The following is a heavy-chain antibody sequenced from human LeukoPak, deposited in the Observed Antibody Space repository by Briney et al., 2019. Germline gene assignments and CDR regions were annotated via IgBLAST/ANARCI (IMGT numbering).Heavy chain of an antibody. D-gene: IGHD6-13*01. J-gene: IGHJ4*02. CDR3: ARVRICQQQLVLGY. Sequence: SETMSLTCAVSGGPISSSNWWSWVRQPPGKGLEWIGEIYHSGSTNYNPSLKSRVTISVDKSKNQFSLKLSSVTAADTAVYYCARVRICQQQLVLGYWGQGTLVTVSS. CDR2: IYHSGST. CDR1: GGPISSSNW. V-gene: IGHV4-4*02.